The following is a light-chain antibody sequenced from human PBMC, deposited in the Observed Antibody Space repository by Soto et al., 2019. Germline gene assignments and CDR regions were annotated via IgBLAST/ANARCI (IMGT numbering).Light chain of an antibody. J-gene: IGKJ4*01. V-gene: IGKV1-39*01. Sequence: DVQMTQSPSSLSASVGDRVTISCRASQNITSYLNWYQQKPGKAPHLLIYAASRLQGGVPSTFSGSGSGTDFTLTISSLQPEDFATYYCQQTYSAPLTFGGGTKVEI. CDR3: QQTYSAPLT. CDR1: QNITSY. CDR2: AAS.